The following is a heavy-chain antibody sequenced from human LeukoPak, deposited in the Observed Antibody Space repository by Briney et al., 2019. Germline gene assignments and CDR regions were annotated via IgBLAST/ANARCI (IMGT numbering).Heavy chain of an antibody. CDR3: ARAYDRTCPFDY. Sequence: SETLSLTCTISGGSVSDYYWSWIRQSPGKGLEWIGYIYHTGSTSYNPSLKSRVTISVDTSNNHLSLKLSSVTAADTAAYYCARAYDRTCPFDYWGQGTLVTVSS. D-gene: IGHD3-22*01. CDR2: IYHTGST. CDR1: GGSVSDYY. J-gene: IGHJ4*02. V-gene: IGHV4-59*02.